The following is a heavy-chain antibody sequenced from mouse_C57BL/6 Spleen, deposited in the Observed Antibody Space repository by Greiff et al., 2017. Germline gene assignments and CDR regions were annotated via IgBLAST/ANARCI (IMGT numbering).Heavy chain of an antibody. J-gene: IGHJ3*01. V-gene: IGHV1-81*01. Sequence: VQLQQPGAELARPGASVKLSCKASGYTFTSYGISWVKQRTGQGLEWIGEIYPRSGNTYYNEKFKGKATLTADKSSSTAYMELRSLTSEDSAVYFCASPHYYGSSSFAYWGQGTLVTVSA. CDR1: GYTFTSYG. CDR3: ASPHYYGSSSFAY. D-gene: IGHD1-1*01. CDR2: IYPRSGNT.